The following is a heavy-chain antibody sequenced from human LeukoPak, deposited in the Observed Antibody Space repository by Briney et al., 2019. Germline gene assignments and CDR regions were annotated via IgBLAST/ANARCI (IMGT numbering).Heavy chain of an antibody. CDR1: GFSISSYW. D-gene: IGHD4-11*01. CDR3: TRDRTTITLFEL. Sequence: GGSLRLSCTASGFSISSYWMHWVRQVPGKGLVWVSRISPDGSTTGYADSVKGRFTASRDNARNTLYLQINSLRAEDSAVYYCTRDRTTITLFELWGQGTLVTVSS. J-gene: IGHJ4*02. V-gene: IGHV3-74*01. CDR2: ISPDGSTT.